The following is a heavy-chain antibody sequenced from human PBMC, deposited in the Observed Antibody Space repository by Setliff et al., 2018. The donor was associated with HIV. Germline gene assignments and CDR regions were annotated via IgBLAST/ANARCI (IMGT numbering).Heavy chain of an antibody. V-gene: IGHV4-38-2*01. Sequence: PSETLSLTCAVSGYSISSAYFWGWIRQPPGKGLEWIGSIYHSGSIYYNPSLKSRVTISVDTSKNQFSLKLSSVTAADTAVYYCARHDGTYCGGDCYLLGYFDLWGRGTLVTVSS. J-gene: IGHJ2*01. CDR3: ARHDGTYCGGDCYLLGYFDL. CDR1: GYSISSAYF. D-gene: IGHD2-21*02. CDR2: IYHSGSI.